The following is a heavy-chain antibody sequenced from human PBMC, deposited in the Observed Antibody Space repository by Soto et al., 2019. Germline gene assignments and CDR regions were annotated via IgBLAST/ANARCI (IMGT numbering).Heavy chain of an antibody. Sequence: GGSLRLSCAASGFTFDDYAMHWVRQAPGKGLEWVSGISWNSGNIGYADSVKGRFTISRDNAKNSLYLQMNSLRPEDTALYYCANVKETGEVLGNDGIGVCGQVTMGTVSS. CDR1: GFTFDDYA. V-gene: IGHV3-9*01. D-gene: IGHD2-8*02. J-gene: IGHJ3*01. CDR3: ANVKETGEVLGNDGIGV. CDR2: ISWNSGNI.